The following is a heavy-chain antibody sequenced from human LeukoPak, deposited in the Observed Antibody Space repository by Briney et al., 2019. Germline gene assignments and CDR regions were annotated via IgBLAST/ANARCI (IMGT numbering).Heavy chain of an antibody. J-gene: IGHJ4*02. CDR3: AKIAIRLGELSKDY. D-gene: IGHD3-16*02. V-gene: IGHV3-30*18. CDR2: ISYDGSNK. CDR1: GFTFSSYG. Sequence: GGSLSLSCAASGFTFSSYGMHWVRQAPGKGLEWVAVISYDGSNKYYADSVKGRFTISRDNSKNTLYLQMNSLRAEDTAVYYCAKIAIRLGELSKDYWGQGTLVTVSS.